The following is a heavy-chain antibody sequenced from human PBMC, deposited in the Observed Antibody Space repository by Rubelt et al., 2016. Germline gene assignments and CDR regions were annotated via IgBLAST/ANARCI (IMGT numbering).Heavy chain of an antibody. V-gene: IGHV1-2*02. CDR3: ARDLYKGPRWLVAY. CDR1: GYTFTGYY. D-gene: IGHD6-19*01. CDR2: INPNSGGT. Sequence: QVQLVQSGAEVKKPGASVKVSCKASGYTFTGYYMHWVRQAPGQGLEWMGWINPNSGGTNYAQKFQGRVTMTRDTSISTAYMELGGLRSDDTAVYYCARDLYKGPRWLVAYWGQGTLVTVSS. J-gene: IGHJ4*02.